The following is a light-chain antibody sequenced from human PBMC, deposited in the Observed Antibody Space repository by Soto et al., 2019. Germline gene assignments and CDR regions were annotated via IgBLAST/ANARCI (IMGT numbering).Light chain of an antibody. CDR3: QQYFGSLYT. CDR1: QSISSTY. Sequence: SVLTQSPGTLSLSPGEGATLSCRTSQSISSTYLAWYQQRPGQAPRLLIYAASSSATGIPDRFSGSGSETDFTLTISRLEPEDFAVYYCQQYFGSLYTFGRGTKLEIK. V-gene: IGKV3-20*01. CDR2: AAS. J-gene: IGKJ2*01.